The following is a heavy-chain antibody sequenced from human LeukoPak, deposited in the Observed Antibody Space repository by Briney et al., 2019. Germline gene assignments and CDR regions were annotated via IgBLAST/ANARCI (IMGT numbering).Heavy chain of an antibody. CDR3: ANNGTTTMTTYHDS. V-gene: IGHV3-23*01. CDR1: GFTFSNYA. Sequence: GGSLRLSCAASGFTFSNYAMSWVRQAPGKGVEWVSAISGSGDSASYADSVKGRFTISRDNSKNTLYLQMSSLRVEDTAIYYCANNGTTTMTTYHDSWGKGTLVTVPS. J-gene: IGHJ4*02. CDR2: ISGSGDSA. D-gene: IGHD4-17*01.